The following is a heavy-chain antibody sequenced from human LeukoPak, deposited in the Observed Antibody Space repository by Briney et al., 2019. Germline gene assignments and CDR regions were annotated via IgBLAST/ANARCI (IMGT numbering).Heavy chain of an antibody. Sequence: SETLSLTCAVSGYSISSGYYWGWIRQPPGEGLEWIGSIYHSGSTYYNPSLKSRVTISVDTSKNQFSLKLSSVTAADTAVYYCARQYCSGGSCYYYYYYMDVWGKGTTVTVSS. J-gene: IGHJ6*03. CDR1: GYSISSGYY. CDR2: IYHSGST. CDR3: ARQYCSGGSCYYYYYYMDV. V-gene: IGHV4-38-2*01. D-gene: IGHD2-15*01.